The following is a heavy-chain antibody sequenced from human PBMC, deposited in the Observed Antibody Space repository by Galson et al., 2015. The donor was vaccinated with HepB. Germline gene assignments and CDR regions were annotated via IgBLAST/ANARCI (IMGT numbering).Heavy chain of an antibody. D-gene: IGHD6-19*01. J-gene: IGHJ4*02. Sequence: TLSLTCAVYGGSFSGYYWSWIRQPPGKGLEWIGEINHSGSTNYNPSLKSRVTISVDTSKNQFSLKLSSVTAADTAVYYCASVDSSGWYDYWGQGTLVTVSS. V-gene: IGHV4-34*01. CDR3: ASVDSSGWYDY. CDR2: INHSGST. CDR1: GGSFSGYY.